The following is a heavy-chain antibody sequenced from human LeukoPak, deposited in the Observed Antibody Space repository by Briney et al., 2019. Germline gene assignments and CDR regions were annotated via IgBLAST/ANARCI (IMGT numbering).Heavy chain of an antibody. Sequence: GGSLRLSCAASGFTFSSYAMSWVRQAPGKGLEWVSAISGSGGGTYYADSVKGRFTISRDNSKNTLYLQMNSLRAEDTAVYYCAKYAHYGSGSYSDCWGQGTLVTVSS. D-gene: IGHD3-10*01. CDR2: ISGSGGGT. V-gene: IGHV3-23*01. CDR3: AKYAHYGSGSYSDC. CDR1: GFTFSSYA. J-gene: IGHJ4*02.